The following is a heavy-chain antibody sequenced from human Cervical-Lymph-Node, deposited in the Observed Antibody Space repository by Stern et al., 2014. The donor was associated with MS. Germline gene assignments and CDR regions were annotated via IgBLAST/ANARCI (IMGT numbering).Heavy chain of an antibody. V-gene: IGHV1-18*04. CDR1: GYTFTSYG. CDR3: ARDLYDFWSGYYRSPGY. D-gene: IGHD3-3*01. Sequence: QVQLVQSGAEVKKPGASVKVSCKASGYTFTSYGISWVRPAPGQGLEWMGWISAYNGNTNYAQKLQGRVTMTTDTSTSTAYMELRSLRSDDTAVYYCARDLYDFWSGYYRSPGYWGQGTLVTVSS. CDR2: ISAYNGNT. J-gene: IGHJ4*02.